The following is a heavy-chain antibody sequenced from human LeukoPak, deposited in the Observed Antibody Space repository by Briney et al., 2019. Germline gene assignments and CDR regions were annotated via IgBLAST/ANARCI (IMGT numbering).Heavy chain of an antibody. Sequence: PGGSLRLSCAASGFTFSNAWMSWVRQAPGKGLEWVSAISGSGGSTYYADSVKGRFTISRDNSKNTLYLQMNSLRAEDTAVYYCAKDFHYYDSPFDYWGQGTLVTVSS. CDR3: AKDFHYYDSPFDY. CDR1: GFTFSNAW. D-gene: IGHD3-22*01. CDR2: ISGSGGST. V-gene: IGHV3-23*01. J-gene: IGHJ4*02.